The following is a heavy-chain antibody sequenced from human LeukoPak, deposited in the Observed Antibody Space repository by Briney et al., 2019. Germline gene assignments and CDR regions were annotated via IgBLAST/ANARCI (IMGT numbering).Heavy chain of an antibody. CDR1: GGSISSGSYY. D-gene: IGHD6-19*01. CDR3: AIDRVSSGWYNWFDP. V-gene: IGHV4-61*02. J-gene: IGHJ5*02. CDR2: IYTSGST. Sequence: SQTLSLTCTVSGGSISSGSYYWSWIRQPAGKGLEWIGRIYTSGSTNYNPSLKSRVTISVDTSKNQFSLKLSSVTAADTAVYYCAIDRVSSGWYNWFDPWGQGTLVTVSS.